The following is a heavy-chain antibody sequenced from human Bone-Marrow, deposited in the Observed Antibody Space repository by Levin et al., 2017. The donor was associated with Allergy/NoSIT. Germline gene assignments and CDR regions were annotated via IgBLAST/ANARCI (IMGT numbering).Heavy chain of an antibody. CDR2: ISGGSGIT. CDR3: AGAWI. CDR1: ELNVNYHD. V-gene: IGHV3-23*01. J-gene: IGHJ4*02. Sequence: HPGGSLRLSCEPSELNVNYHDISWVRQAAGKGLEWVSGISGGSGITYHADSVKGRFTISRDTSKNTVYLQMSSLRVEDTAVYYCAGAWIWGQGRLVTVSS. D-gene: IGHD5-12*01.